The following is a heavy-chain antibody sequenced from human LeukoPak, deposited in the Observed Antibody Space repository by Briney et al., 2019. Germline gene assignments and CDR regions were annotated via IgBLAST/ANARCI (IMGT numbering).Heavy chain of an antibody. CDR3: AKDGDDCIDY. Sequence: GGSLRLSCAASGFTFNRRGMHWVRQAPGKGLEWVAFIRYDGGENFYADFAEGRFTISRDNSKDTLSLQLNTLRAEDTALYYCAKDGDDCIDYWGPGTLVTVAS. D-gene: IGHD2-21*01. CDR2: IRYDGGEN. J-gene: IGHJ4*02. CDR1: GFTFNRRG. V-gene: IGHV3-30*02.